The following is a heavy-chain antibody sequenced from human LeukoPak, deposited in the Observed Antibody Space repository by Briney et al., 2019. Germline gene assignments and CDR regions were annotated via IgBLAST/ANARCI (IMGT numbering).Heavy chain of an antibody. CDR2: ISGSGGST. Sequence: PGGSLRLSCAASGFTFSSYAMSWVRQAPGKGLEWVSAISGSGGSTYYADSVKGRFTISRDNSKNTLYLQMNSLRAEDTAVYYCASAYYYDSSGYEPGPLDYWGQGTLVTVSS. D-gene: IGHD3-22*01. V-gene: IGHV3-23*01. CDR3: ASAYYYDSSGYEPGPLDY. J-gene: IGHJ4*02. CDR1: GFTFSSYA.